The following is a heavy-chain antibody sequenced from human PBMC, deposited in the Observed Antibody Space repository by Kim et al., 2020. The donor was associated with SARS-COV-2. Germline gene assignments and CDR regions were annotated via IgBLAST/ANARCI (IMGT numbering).Heavy chain of an antibody. CDR2: INAGNGNT. CDR3: ARDKEGLGNGIWFDP. J-gene: IGHJ5*02. D-gene: IGHD2-8*01. CDR1: GYTFTSYA. Sequence: ASVKVSCKASGYTFTSYAMHWVRQAPGQRLEWMGWINAGNGNTKYSQKFQGRVTITRDTSASTAYMELSSLRSEDTAVYYCARDKEGLGNGIWFDPWGQGTLVTVSS. V-gene: IGHV1-3*01.